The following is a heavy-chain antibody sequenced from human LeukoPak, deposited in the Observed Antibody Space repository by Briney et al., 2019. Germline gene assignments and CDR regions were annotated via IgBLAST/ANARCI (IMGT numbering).Heavy chain of an antibody. CDR1: GFIFSSCS. D-gene: IGHD6-13*01. V-gene: IGHV3-30*02. CDR3: AKDWSPASGRGGYFDY. CDR2: IRYDGSNK. Sequence: PGGSLRLSCAASGFIFSSCSMHWVRQAPGKGREWVAFIRYDGSNKYYADSVKGRFTISRDNSKNTLYLQMNSLRAEDTAVYYCAKDWSPASGRGGYFDYWGQGTLVTVSS. J-gene: IGHJ4*02.